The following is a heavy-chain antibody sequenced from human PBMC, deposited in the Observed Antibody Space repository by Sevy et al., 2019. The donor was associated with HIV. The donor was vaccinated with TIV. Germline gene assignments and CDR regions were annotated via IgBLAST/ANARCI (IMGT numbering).Heavy chain of an antibody. V-gene: IGHV3-15*01. CDR2: IKSKTDGGTT. J-gene: IGHJ6*02. CDR3: TTANWGTAYYYYGMDV. Sequence: GGSLRLSCAASGFTFSNAWMSWVRQAPGKGLEWVGRIKSKTDGGTTDYAAPVKGRFTISRDDSKNTLYLQMNSLKTEDTAVYYCTTANWGTAYYYYGMDVWGQGTTVTVSS. CDR1: GFTFSNAW. D-gene: IGHD7-27*01.